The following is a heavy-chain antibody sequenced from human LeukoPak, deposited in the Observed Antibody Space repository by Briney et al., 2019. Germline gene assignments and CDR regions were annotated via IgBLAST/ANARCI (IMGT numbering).Heavy chain of an antibody. CDR1: RGRFSSYA. J-gene: IGHJ3*02. CDR3: AKPLIAVAGTGAFDI. Sequence: SVPVSCKPSRGRFSSYAISRVRQAPGDGLEWPGRIMPIFGTANYAQKFKGRVTITTDESTSTAYMELSSLRSEDTAVYYCAKPLIAVAGTGAFDIWGQGTKVTVSS. V-gene: IGHV1-69*05. CDR2: IMPIFGTA. D-gene: IGHD6-19*01.